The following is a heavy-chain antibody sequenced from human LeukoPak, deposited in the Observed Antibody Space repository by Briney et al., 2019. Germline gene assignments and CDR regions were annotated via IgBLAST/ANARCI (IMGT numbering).Heavy chain of an antibody. D-gene: IGHD3-9*01. J-gene: IGHJ6*02. Sequence: PSETLSLTCAVYGGSFSGYYWSWIRQPPGKGLEWIGEINPSGGTNYNPSLKSRVTISVDTSKNQFSLKLSSVTAADTAVYYCARAATYYDILTSYYYGMDVWGQGTTVTVSS. CDR1: GGSFSGYY. V-gene: IGHV4-34*01. CDR3: ARAATYYDILTSYYYGMDV. CDR2: INPSGGT.